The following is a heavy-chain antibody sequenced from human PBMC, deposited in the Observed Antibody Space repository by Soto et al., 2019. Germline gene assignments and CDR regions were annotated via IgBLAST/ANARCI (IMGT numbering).Heavy chain of an antibody. D-gene: IGHD3-9*01. CDR3: ARRYGAGFDY. V-gene: IGHV4-59*01. CDR2: IYYSGST. CDR1: GGSISSYY. Sequence: QVQLQESGPGLVKPSETLSLTRTVSGGSISSYYWSWIRQPPGKGLEWIGYIYYSGSTNYNPSLKSRVTISVDTSKNQFSLKLSSVTAADTAVYYCARRYGAGFDYWGQGTLVTVSS. J-gene: IGHJ4*02.